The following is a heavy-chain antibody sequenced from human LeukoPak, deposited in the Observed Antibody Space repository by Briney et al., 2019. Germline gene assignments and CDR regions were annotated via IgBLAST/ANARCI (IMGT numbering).Heavy chain of an antibody. Sequence: GGSLRLSCATSGFTFSHYGMHWARQAPGKGLEWVAVIWSDGTNRYYGDPVKGRFTISRDNFQRTVYLQMDGLRAEDTAVYYCAKDAQRGFDYSNSLDKWGQGTLVTVSS. J-gene: IGHJ4*02. CDR2: IWSDGTNR. V-gene: IGHV3-33*06. CDR1: GFTFSHYG. CDR3: AKDAQRGFDYSNSLDK. D-gene: IGHD4-11*01.